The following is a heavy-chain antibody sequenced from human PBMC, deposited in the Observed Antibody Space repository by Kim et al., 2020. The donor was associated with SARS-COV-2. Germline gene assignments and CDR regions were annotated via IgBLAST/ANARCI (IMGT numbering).Heavy chain of an antibody. D-gene: IGHD3-10*01. CDR2: INPNSGGT. CDR3: ARERRSTMVRGVIGGMCY. CDR1: GYTFTGYY. V-gene: IGHV1-2*06. Sequence: ASVKVSCKASGYTFTGYYMHWVRQAPGQGLEWMGRINPNSGGTNYAQKFQGRVTMTRDTSISTAYMELSRLRSDDTAVYYCARERRSTMVRGVIGGMCYWGQGTLVTVSS. J-gene: IGHJ4*02.